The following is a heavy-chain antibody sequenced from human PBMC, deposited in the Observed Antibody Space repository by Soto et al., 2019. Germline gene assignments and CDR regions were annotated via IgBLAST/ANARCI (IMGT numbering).Heavy chain of an antibody. Sequence: GGSLRLSCAATGFIFSSYWMSWVRQAPGKGLEWVANIKQDGSEKYYVDSAKGRFTISRDNAKNSLHLQMSSLRAEDTAVYYCARGFNSALDIWGQGKMVTVSS. J-gene: IGHJ3*02. CDR3: ARGFNSALDI. V-gene: IGHV3-7*01. CDR2: IKQDGSEK. CDR1: GFIFSSYW.